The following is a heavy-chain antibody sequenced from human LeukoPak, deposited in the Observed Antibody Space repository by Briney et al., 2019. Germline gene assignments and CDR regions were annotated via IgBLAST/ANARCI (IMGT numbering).Heavy chain of an antibody. Sequence: PGGSLRLSCVASGFTFSSYWMHWVRQDPRKGLVWVSRINGDGRNINYADSVRGRFTISRDNAKNTLHLQTNSLRAEDTAVYYCARVMSFGSGWSLDVWGQGTMVTVSS. CDR3: ARVMSFGSGWSLDV. V-gene: IGHV3-74*01. J-gene: IGHJ3*01. D-gene: IGHD6-19*01. CDR2: INGDGRNI. CDR1: GFTFSSYW.